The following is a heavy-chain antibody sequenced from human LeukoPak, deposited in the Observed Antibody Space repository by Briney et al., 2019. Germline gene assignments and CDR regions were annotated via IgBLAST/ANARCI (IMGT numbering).Heavy chain of an antibody. J-gene: IGHJ4*02. V-gene: IGHV3-30*18. D-gene: IGHD6-19*01. CDR2: ISYDGSNQ. Sequence: PGGSLRLSCAASGFNFSSYGMHWVRQAPGKGLECLAVISYDGSNQYYADSVKGRFTISRDNSKNTLYLQMNSLRAEDTAVYYCAKVAQLLAVAGDYWGQGTLVTVSS. CDR3: AKVAQLLAVAGDY. CDR1: GFNFSSYG.